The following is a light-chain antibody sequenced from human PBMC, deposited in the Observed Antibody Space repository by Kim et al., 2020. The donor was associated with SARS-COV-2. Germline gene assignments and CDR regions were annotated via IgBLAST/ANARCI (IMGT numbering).Light chain of an antibody. CDR1: NIEAKS. CDR3: QVWDSSISQVL. CDR2: YRT. V-gene: IGLV3-21*04. J-gene: IGLJ3*02. Sequence: QGKTASITCGVDNIEAKSVHWYQQRPGQAPLLVIYYRTDRPSGIPERFSGSNSGNTATLTISRVEAGDEAEFFCQVWDSSISQVLFGGGTQLTVL.